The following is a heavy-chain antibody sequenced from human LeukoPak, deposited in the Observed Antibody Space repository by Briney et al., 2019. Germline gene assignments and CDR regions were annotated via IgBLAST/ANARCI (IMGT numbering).Heavy chain of an antibody. CDR3: ARLYYYGSGSYYP. J-gene: IGHJ5*02. V-gene: IGHV3-21*01. D-gene: IGHD3-10*01. CDR2: ISSSSSYI. CDR1: GFTFGSYS. Sequence: PGGSLRLSCAASGFTFGSYSMNWVRQAPGKGLEWVSSISSSSSYIYYAYSVKGRFTISRDNAKNSLYLQMNSLRAEDTAVYYCARLYYYGSGSYYPWGQGTLVTVSS.